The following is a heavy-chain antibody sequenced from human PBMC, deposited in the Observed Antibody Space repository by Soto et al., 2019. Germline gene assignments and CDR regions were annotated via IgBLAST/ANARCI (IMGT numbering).Heavy chain of an antibody. J-gene: IGHJ4*02. V-gene: IGHV3-7*01. Sequence: EVQLVESGGGLVQPGGSLRLSCAASGFTFSTYWMTWVRQAPGKGLEWVANIKEDGSDKNYVDSVKGRFTISRDNAKNSLYLQMNSPSVEDTALYYGARGGSESDYWGQGTLVIVSS. CDR2: IKEDGSDK. CDR3: ARGGSESDY. D-gene: IGHD3-10*01. CDR1: GFTFSTYW.